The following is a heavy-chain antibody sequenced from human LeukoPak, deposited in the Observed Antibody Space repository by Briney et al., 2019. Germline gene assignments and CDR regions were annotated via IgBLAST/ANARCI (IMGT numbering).Heavy chain of an antibody. J-gene: IGHJ4*02. V-gene: IGHV4-34*01. CDR3: ARRIAAAGMYY. CDR2: INHSGST. D-gene: IGHD6-13*01. Sequence: PSETLSLTCAVYGRSFSGYYWSWIRQPPGKGLEWIGEINHSGSTNYNPSLKSRVTISVDTSKNQFSLKLSSVTAADTAVYYCARRIAAAGMYYWGQGTLVTVSS. CDR1: GRSFSGYY.